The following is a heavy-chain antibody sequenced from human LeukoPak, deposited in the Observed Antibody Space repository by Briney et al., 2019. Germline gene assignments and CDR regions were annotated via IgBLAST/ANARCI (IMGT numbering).Heavy chain of an antibody. CDR2: IYYSGST. CDR3: ARDNYDILTGYYTGGYYFDY. Sequence: SETLSLTCTVSGGSISSSSYYWGWIRQPPGKGLEWIGSIYYSGSTYYNPSLKSRVTISVDTSKNQFPLKLSSVTAADTAVYYCARDNYDILTGYYTGGYYFDYWGQGTLVTVSS. J-gene: IGHJ4*02. CDR1: GGSISSSSYY. V-gene: IGHV4-39*02. D-gene: IGHD3-9*01.